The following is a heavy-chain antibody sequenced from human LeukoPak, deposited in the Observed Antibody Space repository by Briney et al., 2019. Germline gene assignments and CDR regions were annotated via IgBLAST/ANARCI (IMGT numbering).Heavy chain of an antibody. V-gene: IGHV4-4*02. Sequence: SETLSLTCAVSGDSISSSNWWSWVRQPPGKGLEWIGEIYHSGSTNYNPSLKSRVTISVDKSKNQFSLKLSSVTAADTAVYYCAKWRRGGWSLDYWGQGTLVTVSS. J-gene: IGHJ4*02. CDR2: IYHSGST. D-gene: IGHD6-19*01. CDR3: AKWRRGGWSLDY. CDR1: GDSISSSNW.